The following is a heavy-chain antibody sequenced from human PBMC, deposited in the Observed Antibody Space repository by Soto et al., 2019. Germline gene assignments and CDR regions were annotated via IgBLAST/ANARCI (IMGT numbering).Heavy chain of an antibody. CDR1: GGSISSYY. D-gene: IGHD3-10*01. CDR2: IYYSGST. J-gene: IGHJ6*02. V-gene: IGHV4-59*01. Sequence: SETLSLTCTVSGGSISSYYWSWIRQPPGKGLEWIGYIYYSGSTNYNPSLKSRVTISVDTSKNQFSLKLSSVTAADTAVYYCARDSTMVRSRGMDVCGQGTTVPVSS. CDR3: ARDSTMVRSRGMDV.